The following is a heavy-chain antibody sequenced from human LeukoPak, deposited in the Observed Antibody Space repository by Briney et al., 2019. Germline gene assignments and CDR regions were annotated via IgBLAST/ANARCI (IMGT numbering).Heavy chain of an antibody. V-gene: IGHV3-48*01. Sequence: GGSLRLSCAASGFTFSSYSMNWVRQAPGEGLEWVSYISSSSSTIYYADSVKGRFTISRDNAKNSLYLQMDSLRAEDTAVYYCARLFVYGSGAEAFDYWGQGALVTVSS. D-gene: IGHD3-10*01. J-gene: IGHJ4*02. CDR3: ARLFVYGSGAEAFDY. CDR2: ISSSSSTI. CDR1: GFTFSSYS.